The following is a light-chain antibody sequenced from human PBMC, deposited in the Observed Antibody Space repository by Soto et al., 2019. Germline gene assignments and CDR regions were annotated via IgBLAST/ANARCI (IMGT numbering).Light chain of an antibody. CDR2: GAS. CDR1: QSVGTN. J-gene: IGKJ4*01. CDR3: QQYDDWPPLT. V-gene: IGKV3-15*01. Sequence: EIVMTQSPVTLSLSPGERATLSCRASQSVGTNLVWYQQQTGQAPGLLISGASTRATGVPAKFSGSGSGTEFTLTISSLQSEDVATYYCQQYDDWPPLTFGGGTKLEIK.